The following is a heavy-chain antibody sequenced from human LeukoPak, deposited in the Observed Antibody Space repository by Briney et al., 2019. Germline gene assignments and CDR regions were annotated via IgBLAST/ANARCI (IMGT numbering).Heavy chain of an antibody. CDR3: ARAYSSSWPNWFDP. J-gene: IGHJ5*02. CDR2: ISYDGSNK. CDR1: GFTFSSYA. V-gene: IGHV3-30-3*01. D-gene: IGHD6-13*01. Sequence: GRSLRLSCAASGFTFSSYAMPWARQAPGKGLEWVAVISYDGSNKYYADSVKGRFTISRDNSKNTLYLQMNSLRAEDTAVYYCARAYSSSWPNWFDPWGQGTLVTVSS.